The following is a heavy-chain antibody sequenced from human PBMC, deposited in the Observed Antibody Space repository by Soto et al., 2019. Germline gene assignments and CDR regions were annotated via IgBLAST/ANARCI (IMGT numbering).Heavy chain of an antibody. J-gene: IGHJ4*02. CDR3: ARVGRFYDSGVWGGYFEH. D-gene: IGHD3-16*01. CDR2: LYYSGVT. Sequence: SETLSLTCTVSGASISSGGYYWSWIRQDPGKGLEWIGYLYYSGVTYYNSFLKSRVTISVDTSKNQFSLKLNSVTAADTAVYYFARVGRFYDSGVWGGYFEHWGQGALVTVSS. CDR1: GASISSGGYY. V-gene: IGHV4-31*03.